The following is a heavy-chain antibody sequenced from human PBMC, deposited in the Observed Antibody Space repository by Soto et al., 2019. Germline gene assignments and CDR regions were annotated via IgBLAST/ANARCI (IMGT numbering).Heavy chain of an antibody. CDR1: GYTFTSYA. V-gene: IGHV1-3*01. CDR3: ARGYYDFWSGYLFRFSWFDP. J-gene: IGHJ5*02. D-gene: IGHD3-3*01. Sequence: GASVKGSCKASGYTFTSYAMHWVRQAPGQRLEWMGWINAGNGNTKYSQKFQGRVTITRDTSASTAYMELSSLRSEDTAVYYCARGYYDFWSGYLFRFSWFDPWGQGTLVTVSS. CDR2: INAGNGNT.